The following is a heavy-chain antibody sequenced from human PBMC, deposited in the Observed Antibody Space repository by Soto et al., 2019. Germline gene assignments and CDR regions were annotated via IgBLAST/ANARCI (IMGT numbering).Heavy chain of an antibody. V-gene: IGHV3-9*01. D-gene: IGHD6-19*01. CDR1: GFTFDDYA. J-gene: IGHJ4*02. Sequence: EVQLVESGGGLVQPGRSLRLSCAASGFTFDDYAMHWVRQAPGKGLEWVSGISWNSGSIGYADSVKGRFTISRDNAKNSLYLQMNSLRAEDTALYYCATLPGATAGSSGWYVWLLDSSAGWGQGTLVTVSS. CDR2: ISWNSGSI. CDR3: ATLPGATAGSSGWYVWLLDSSAG.